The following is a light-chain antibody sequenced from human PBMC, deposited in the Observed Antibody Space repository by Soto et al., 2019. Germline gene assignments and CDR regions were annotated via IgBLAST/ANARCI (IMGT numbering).Light chain of an antibody. CDR2: KAS. CDR1: QTIDRW. CDR3: LQYIHYPPT. J-gene: IGKJ4*01. Sequence: DIQMTQSPSTLFASLKNKVTPTCRASQTIDRWLAWYQQRPGRAPKLLIHKASTLEGGVPSRFSGSASGTEFTLTISSLQPDDFATYYCLQYIHYPPTFAGGPKVAIK. V-gene: IGKV1-5*03.